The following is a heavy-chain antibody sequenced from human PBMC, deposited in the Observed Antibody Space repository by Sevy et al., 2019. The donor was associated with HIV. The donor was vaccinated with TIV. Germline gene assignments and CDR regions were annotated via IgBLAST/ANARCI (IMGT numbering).Heavy chain of an antibody. CDR3: ARDLCTGGVCPRWGYYYYGMDV. CDR2: VSSSSTYI. V-gene: IGHV3-21*01. CDR1: GFTFSTYS. Sequence: GGSLRLSCAASGFTFSTYSMNWVRQAPGKGLEWVSSVSSSSTYIYYADSVKGRFTISRENAQNSMWLQMNSLRAEDTAVYYCARDLCTGGVCPRWGYYYYGMDVWGQGTTVTVSS. D-gene: IGHD2-8*02. J-gene: IGHJ6*02.